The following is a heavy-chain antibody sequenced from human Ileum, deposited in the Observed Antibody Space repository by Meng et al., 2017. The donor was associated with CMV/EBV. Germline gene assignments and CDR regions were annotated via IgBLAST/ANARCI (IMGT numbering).Heavy chain of an antibody. J-gene: IGHJ4*02. CDR1: GFTFDDYG. Sequence: GGSLRLSCAASGFTFDDYGMSWVRQDPGKGLEWVSGINWNGISSGHADSVKGRFTISRDNAKNSLYLQMNGLRAEDTALYYCVRVQLGGAFLRRGFDSWGQGTLVTVSS. V-gene: IGHV3-20*04. D-gene: IGHD2-21*01. CDR3: VRVQLGGAFLRRGFDS. CDR2: INWNGISS.